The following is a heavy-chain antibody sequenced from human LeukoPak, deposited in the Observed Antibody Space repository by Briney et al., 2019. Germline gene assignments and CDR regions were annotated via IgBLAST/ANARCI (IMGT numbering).Heavy chain of an antibody. J-gene: IGHJ6*03. CDR2: ISWDGCST. CDR1: GFTFDDYA. CDR3: AKASGYSSNPYYMDV. D-gene: IGHD6-13*01. Sequence: SGGTLRLSCAASGFTFDDYAMHWVRHAPGKGLEWVSLISWDGCSTYYADSVKGRFTISRDNSKHSLYLQMNSLRAEDNALYYCAKASGYSSNPYYMDVWGKGTTVTVSS. V-gene: IGHV3-43D*03.